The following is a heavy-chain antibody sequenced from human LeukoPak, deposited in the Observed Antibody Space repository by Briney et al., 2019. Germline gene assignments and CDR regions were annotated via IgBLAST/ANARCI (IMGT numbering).Heavy chain of an antibody. CDR1: GGSISSYY. CDR3: ARSTVVPAAPFDY. Sequence: SETLSLTCTVSGGSISSYYWSWIRQPPGKGLEWIGYIYYSGSTYYNPSLKSRVTLSVDTSKNQFSLKLSSVTAADTAVYYCARSTVVPAAPFDYWGQGTLVTVSS. CDR2: IYYSGST. J-gene: IGHJ4*02. D-gene: IGHD2-2*01. V-gene: IGHV4-59*08.